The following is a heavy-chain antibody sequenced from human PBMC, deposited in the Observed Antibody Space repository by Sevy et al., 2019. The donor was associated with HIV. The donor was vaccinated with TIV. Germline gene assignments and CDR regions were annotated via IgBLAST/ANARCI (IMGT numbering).Heavy chain of an antibody. Sequence: GGSLRLSCAVSGFTFSDLWMTWVRQAPGKGLEWVGRIKSKIEGETKVYAAPVNGRFTISRDDSKSTVSLHMNSLKTEDTAVYYCTTDSITRDDAYDVWGQGTMVTVSS. CDR3: TTDSITRDDAYDV. CDR2: IKSKIEGETK. V-gene: IGHV3-15*01. J-gene: IGHJ3*01. D-gene: IGHD3-10*01. CDR1: GFTFSDLW.